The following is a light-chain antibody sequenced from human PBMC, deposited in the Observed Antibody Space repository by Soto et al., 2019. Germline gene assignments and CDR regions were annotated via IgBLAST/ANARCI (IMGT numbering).Light chain of an antibody. CDR1: SVDVGAYDF. J-gene: IGLJ1*01. CDR3: SSFTTSQTYI. CDR2: VVS. V-gene: IGLV2-11*01. Sequence: QSVLTQPHSVSGSPGQSVTISCTGTSVDVGAYDFVSWYQQHPGKAPKLLIYVVSGRPSGVPDRFSGSKSGNAASLTISGLQAEDEADYYCSSFTTSQTYIFGTGTKVTVL.